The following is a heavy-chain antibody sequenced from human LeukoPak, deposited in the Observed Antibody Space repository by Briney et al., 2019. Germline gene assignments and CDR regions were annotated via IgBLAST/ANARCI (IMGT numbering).Heavy chain of an antibody. CDR1: GFTFTDYD. CDR2: INCNGGSI. V-gene: IGHV3-20*04. CDR3: ARRNYLYSVYYYYYMDV. Sequence: PGGSLRLSCAASGFTFTDYDMTWVRQAPGKGLEWVSGINCNGGSISYADSVKGRFIISRDNANNSLYLQMNTLRAEDTALYYCARRNYLYSVYYYYYMDVWGKGTTVTVSS. D-gene: IGHD2-15*01. J-gene: IGHJ6*03.